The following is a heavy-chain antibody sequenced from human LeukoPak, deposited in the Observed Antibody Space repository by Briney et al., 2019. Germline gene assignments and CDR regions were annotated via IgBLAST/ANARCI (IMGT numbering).Heavy chain of an antibody. Sequence: ASVKVSCKASGYTFTSYGISWVRQAPGQGLEWMGWISAYNGNTNYAQKLQGRVTMTTDTSTSTAYMELSGLRSEDTAVYYCARGDYDILTGSVVHWRYWGQGTLVTVSS. V-gene: IGHV1-18*01. CDR2: ISAYNGNT. CDR3: ARGDYDILTGSVVHWRY. CDR1: GYTFTSYG. J-gene: IGHJ4*02. D-gene: IGHD3-9*01.